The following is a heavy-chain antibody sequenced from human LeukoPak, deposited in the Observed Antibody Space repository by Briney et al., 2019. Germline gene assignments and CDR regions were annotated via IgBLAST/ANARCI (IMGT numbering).Heavy chain of an antibody. CDR1: GFTFSDYY. CDR3: ARDIDEIRITFGGVEVFDY. Sequence: GGSLRLSCAASGFTFSDYYMSWIRQAPGKGLEWVSYISSSGSTIYYADSVKGRFTIDRDNAKNSLYLQMNSRIAEDTAVYYCARDIDEIRITFGGVEVFDYWGQGTLVTVSS. V-gene: IGHV3-11*04. J-gene: IGHJ4*02. CDR2: ISSSGSTI. D-gene: IGHD3-16*01.